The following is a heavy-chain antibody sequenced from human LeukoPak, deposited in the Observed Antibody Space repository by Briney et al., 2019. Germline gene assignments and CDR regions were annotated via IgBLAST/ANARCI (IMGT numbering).Heavy chain of an antibody. V-gene: IGHV1-46*01. J-gene: IGHJ4*02. CDR3: ARAPTFSGWFDY. CDR2: INPSGGST. D-gene: IGHD6-19*01. CDR1: GYTFTSYY. Sequence: GASVKVSCKASGYTFTSYYMHWVRQAPGQGLEWMGIINPSGGSTSYAQKFQGRVTMTRDMSTSTVYMELNSLRVEDTAVYYCARAPTFSGWFDYWGQGTLVTVSS.